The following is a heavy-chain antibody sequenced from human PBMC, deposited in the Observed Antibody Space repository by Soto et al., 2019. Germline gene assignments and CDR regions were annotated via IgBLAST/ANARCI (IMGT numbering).Heavy chain of an antibody. J-gene: IGHJ6*02. CDR2: IIPIFGTA. V-gene: IGHV1-69*13. Sequence: GASVKVSCKASGGTFSSYAISWVRQAPGQGLEWMGGIIPIFGTANYAQKFQGRVTITADESTSTAYMELSSLRSEDTAVYYCARDLYYGMDVWGQGTTVIVSS. CDR1: GGTFSSYA. CDR3: ARDLYYGMDV.